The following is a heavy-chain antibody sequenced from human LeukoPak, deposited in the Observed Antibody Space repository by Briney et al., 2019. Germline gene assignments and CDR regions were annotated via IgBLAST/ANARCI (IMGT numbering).Heavy chain of an antibody. Sequence: ASVKVSCKASGYTFTGYYMHWVRQAPGQGLEWMGWINPNSGGTNYAQKFQGRVTMTRDTSISTANIELSRLRFDDTAVYYCARDPGSGYSFLYYFDYWGQGTLVTVSS. CDR2: INPNSGGT. J-gene: IGHJ4*02. D-gene: IGHD5-18*01. CDR1: GYTFTGYY. V-gene: IGHV1-2*02. CDR3: ARDPGSGYSFLYYFDY.